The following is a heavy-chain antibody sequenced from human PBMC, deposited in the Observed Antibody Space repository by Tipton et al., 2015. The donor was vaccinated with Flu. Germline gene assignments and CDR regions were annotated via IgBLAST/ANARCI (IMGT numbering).Heavy chain of an antibody. Sequence: SLRLSCAASGFTFSSYEMNWVRQAPGKGLEWVSYISSSGSTIYYADSVKGRFTISRDNAKNSLYLQMNSLRAEDTAVYYCAREGGGVDFWSGSAAFDIWGQGTMVTISS. D-gene: IGHD3-3*01. J-gene: IGHJ3*02. CDR1: GFTFSSYE. CDR2: ISSSGSTI. CDR3: AREGGGVDFWSGSAAFDI. V-gene: IGHV3-48*03.